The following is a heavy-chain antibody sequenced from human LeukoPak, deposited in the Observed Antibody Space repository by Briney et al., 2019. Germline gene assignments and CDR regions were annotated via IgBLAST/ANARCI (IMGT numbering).Heavy chain of an antibody. Sequence: GGSLRLSCAASGFNFSSYWMSWVRQAPGKGLEWVANIKQDGSEKNYVDSVKGRFTISRDNAKNSLYLQMNSLRAEDTAVYYCARGLLAAAGIDYWGQGALVTVSS. CDR2: IKQDGSEK. J-gene: IGHJ4*02. V-gene: IGHV3-7*04. D-gene: IGHD6-13*01. CDR1: GFNFSSYW. CDR3: ARGLLAAAGIDY.